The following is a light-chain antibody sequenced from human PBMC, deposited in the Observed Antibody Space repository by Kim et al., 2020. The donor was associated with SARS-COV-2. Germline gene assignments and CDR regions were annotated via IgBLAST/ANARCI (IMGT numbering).Light chain of an antibody. CDR3: QQYGSSPPS. J-gene: IGKJ2*03. Sequence: LSPGERATLSCRASQSVSSSYLAWYQQKPGQAPRLLIYGASTRATGIPDRFSGSGSGTDFTLTISRLEPEDFAVYYCQQYGSSPPSFGQGTKLEI. CDR2: GAS. CDR1: QSVSSSY. V-gene: IGKV3-20*01.